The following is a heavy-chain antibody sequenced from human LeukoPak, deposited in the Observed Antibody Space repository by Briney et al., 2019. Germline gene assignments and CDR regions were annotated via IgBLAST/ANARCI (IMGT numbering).Heavy chain of an antibody. CDR2: ISGSGGST. D-gene: IGHD3-22*01. J-gene: IGHJ4*02. V-gene: IGHV3-23*01. Sequence: SGGSLRLSCAASGFTFSSYAMSWVRQAPGKGLEWVSAISGSGGSTYYADSVKGRFTISRDNSKNTLYLQMNSLRAEDTAVYYCAKDEGITMIVGGFDYWGQGTLVTVSS. CDR3: AKDEGITMIVGGFDY. CDR1: GFTFSSYA.